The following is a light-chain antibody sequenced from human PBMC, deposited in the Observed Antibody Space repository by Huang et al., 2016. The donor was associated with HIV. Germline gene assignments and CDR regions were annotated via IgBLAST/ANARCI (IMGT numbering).Light chain of an antibody. J-gene: IGKJ2*01. V-gene: IGKV3-20*01. CDR3: QHYGTSRGT. CDR1: QSVSSSY. Sequence: EIVLTQSPGTLSLSPGERATLACRASQSVSSSYLAWYQQKPGQAPRLLIYGASSSATGIPDRFIGSGCETDFTLTISRLEPEDFAVYYCQHYGTSRGTFGQGTKLELK. CDR2: GAS.